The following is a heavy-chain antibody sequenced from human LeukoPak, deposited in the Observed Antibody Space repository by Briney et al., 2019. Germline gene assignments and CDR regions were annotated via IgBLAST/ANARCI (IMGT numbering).Heavy chain of an antibody. D-gene: IGHD6-19*01. Sequence: PGRSLRLSCAASGFTFSSYGMHWVRQAPGKGLEWVAVISYGGSNKYYADSVKGRFTIFRDNSKNTLYLQMNSLRAEDTAVYYCAKDREYSSGWQTTFDYWGQGTLVTVSS. CDR3: AKDREYSSGWQTTFDY. CDR2: ISYGGSNK. CDR1: GFTFSSYG. J-gene: IGHJ4*02. V-gene: IGHV3-30*18.